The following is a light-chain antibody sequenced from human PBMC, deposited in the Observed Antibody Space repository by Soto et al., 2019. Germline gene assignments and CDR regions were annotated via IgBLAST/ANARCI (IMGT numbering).Light chain of an antibody. CDR1: QSLLHSNGYNY. J-gene: IGKJ1*01. CDR3: MQPLQSWT. Sequence: DVVMTQSPLSLPVTRGEPASISCRSIQSLLHSNGYNYLDWYLQKPGQSPQLLIYLGSNRASGVPDRFSGSGSGTDFTLKISRVEAEDVGVYYCMQPLQSWTFGQGTKVDIK. CDR2: LGS. V-gene: IGKV2-28*01.